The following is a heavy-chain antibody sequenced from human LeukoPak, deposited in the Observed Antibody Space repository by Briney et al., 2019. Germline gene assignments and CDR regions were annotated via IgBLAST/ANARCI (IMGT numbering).Heavy chain of an antibody. Sequence: PGGSLRLSCAASGFTFSSYSMNWVRQAPGKGLEWVSSISSSSSYTYYADSVQGRFTISRDNSKSTLCLQMNSLRAEDTAVYYCAKQLGYCSDGSCYFPYWGQGTLVTVSS. D-gene: IGHD2-15*01. CDR3: AKQLGYCSDGSCYFPY. CDR2: ISSSSSYT. V-gene: IGHV3-21*04. J-gene: IGHJ4*02. CDR1: GFTFSSYS.